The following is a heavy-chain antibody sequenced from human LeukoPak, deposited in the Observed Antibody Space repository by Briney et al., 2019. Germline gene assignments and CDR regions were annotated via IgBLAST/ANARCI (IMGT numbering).Heavy chain of an antibody. V-gene: IGHV1-18*01. J-gene: IGHJ4*02. CDR3: ARDPVHYYDSSGYWRY. D-gene: IGHD3-22*01. Sequence: ASVKVSCKASGYTFTSYGISWVRQAPGQGLEWMGWISAYNGDTNYAQQFQGRVTMTTDKSTTTAYMELRSLRSDDTAVYYCARDPVHYYDSSGYWRYWGQGTLVTVSS. CDR2: ISAYNGDT. CDR1: GYTFTSYG.